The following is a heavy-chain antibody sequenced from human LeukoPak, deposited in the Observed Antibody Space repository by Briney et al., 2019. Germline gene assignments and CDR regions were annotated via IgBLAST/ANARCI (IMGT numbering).Heavy chain of an antibody. CDR2: IYHSGST. Sequence: PSETLSLTCAVSGGSISSGGYSWSWIRQPPGKGLEWIGYIYHSGSTYYNPSLKSRVTISVDRSKNQFSLKLSSVTAADTAVYYCASYYYGSKSFDYWSQGTLVTVSS. V-gene: IGHV4-30-2*01. CDR3: ASYYYGSKSFDY. CDR1: GGSISSGGYS. D-gene: IGHD3-10*01. J-gene: IGHJ4*02.